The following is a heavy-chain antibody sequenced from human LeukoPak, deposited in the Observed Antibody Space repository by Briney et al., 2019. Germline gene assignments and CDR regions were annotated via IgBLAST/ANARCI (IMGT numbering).Heavy chain of an antibody. J-gene: IGHJ5*02. CDR1: GYTFTSYY. Sequence: AASVKVSCKASGYTFTSYYMHWVRQAPGQGLEWMGIINPSGGSTSYAQKFQGKVTMTRDMSTSTAYMELSRLRSDDTAVYYCAREVVRGFCWFDPWGQGTLVTVSS. CDR2: INPSGGST. D-gene: IGHD3-3*01. V-gene: IGHV1-46*01. CDR3: AREVVRGFCWFDP.